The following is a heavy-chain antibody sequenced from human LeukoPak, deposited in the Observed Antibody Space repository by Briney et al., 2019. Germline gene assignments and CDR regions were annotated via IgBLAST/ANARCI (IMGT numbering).Heavy chain of an antibody. V-gene: IGHV4-30-4*01. CDR1: GGSISSGDYY. J-gene: IGHJ5*02. CDR3: ARPYYYDSRIDP. CDR2: MYYSGST. Sequence: SETLSLTCTVSGGSISSGDYYWSWIHQPPGKGLEWIAYMYYSGSTYYNPSLKSRATMSADTSKNQLSLKLSSVTAADTAVYYCARPYYYDSRIDPWGQGILVTVSS. D-gene: IGHD3-22*01.